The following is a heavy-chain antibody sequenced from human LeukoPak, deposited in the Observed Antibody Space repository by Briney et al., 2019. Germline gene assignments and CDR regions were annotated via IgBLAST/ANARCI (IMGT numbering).Heavy chain of an antibody. V-gene: IGHV1-8*01. CDR3: ARGTAMDSLFVY. CDR2: MNPNSGNT. CDR1: RDPKSVDD. J-gene: IGHJ4*02. D-gene: IGHD5-18*01. Sequence: SCTPSRDPKSVDDSNSVGHAGRQILERMGWMNPNSGNTGYAQKFQGRVTMTRNTSISTAYMELSSLRSEDTAVYYCARGTAMDSLFVYWGQGTLVTVSS.